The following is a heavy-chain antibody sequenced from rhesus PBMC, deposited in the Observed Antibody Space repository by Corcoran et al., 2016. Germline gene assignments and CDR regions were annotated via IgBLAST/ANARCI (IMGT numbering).Heavy chain of an antibody. CDR1: GFTFSSYD. CDR2: ISYTGKTI. D-gene: IGHD6-25*01. V-gene: IGHV3-136*01. CDR3: TRITAAAGRKYDFDY. J-gene: IGHJ4*01. Sequence: EVQLVESGGGLVQPGGSLRLSCAASGFTFSSYDMSWVRQAPGKGLWWVSYISYTGKTIYYADSVKGRFNISRDNAKNSLYLQMSSLRAEDTAVYYCTRITAAAGRKYDFDYWGQGVLVTVSS.